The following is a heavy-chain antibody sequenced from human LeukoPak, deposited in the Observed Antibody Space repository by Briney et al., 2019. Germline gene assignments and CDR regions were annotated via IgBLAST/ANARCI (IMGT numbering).Heavy chain of an antibody. J-gene: IGHJ4*02. CDR3: ARAGGYYGSESYYPFDY. CDR2: ISAYNGNT. Sequence: ASVKVSCKASGYTFTSYGISWVRQAPGQGLEWMGWISAYNGNTNYAQKLQGRVTMTTDTSTSTAYMELRSLRSDDTAVYYCARAGGYYGSESYYPFDYWGQGTLVTVSS. CDR1: GYTFTSYG. V-gene: IGHV1-18*01. D-gene: IGHD3-10*01.